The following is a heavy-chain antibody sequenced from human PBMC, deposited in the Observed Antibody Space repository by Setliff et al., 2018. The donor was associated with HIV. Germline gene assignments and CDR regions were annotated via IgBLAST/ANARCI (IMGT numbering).Heavy chain of an antibody. J-gene: IGHJ6*03. Sequence: SVKVSCKASGGTFRGFGISWVVQAPGQGLEWMGQIIPIFGTPRYAQKFQGRVTITADESTSTVYRELSSLRSEDTAVYYCAANPEMATINYYYYYMDVWGKGTTVTVSS. CDR2: IIPIFGTP. D-gene: IGHD5-12*01. CDR1: GGTFRGFG. CDR3: AANPEMATINYYYYYMDV. V-gene: IGHV1-69*13.